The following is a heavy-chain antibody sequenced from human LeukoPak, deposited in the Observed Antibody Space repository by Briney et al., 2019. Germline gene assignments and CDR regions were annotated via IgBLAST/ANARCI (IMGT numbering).Heavy chain of an antibody. D-gene: IGHD1-26*01. CDR3: ARAAVGASDY. V-gene: IGHV3-48*04. Sequence: GGSPRLSCAASGFTFSSYSMNWVRQAPGKGLEWVSYISSSSSTIYHADSVKGRFTISRDNAKNSLYLQMNSLRAEDTAVYYCARAAVGASDYWGQGTLVTVSS. CDR2: ISSSSSTI. CDR1: GFTFSSYS. J-gene: IGHJ4*02.